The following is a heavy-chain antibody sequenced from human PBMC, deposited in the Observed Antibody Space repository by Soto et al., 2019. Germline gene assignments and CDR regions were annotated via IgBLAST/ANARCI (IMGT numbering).Heavy chain of an antibody. D-gene: IGHD3-10*01. CDR1: GGSISSGGYF. J-gene: IGHJ4*02. CDR3: ARDSGSGSRTGSGYFDY. V-gene: IGHV4-31*03. Sequence: QVQLQESGPGLVKPSQTLSLTCSVSGGSISSGGYFWVWIRQHPGKGLAWIGYIYYSGSTYYNPSLKSRVTISVDTSKNQFSLRLSSVTAADTAVYYCARDSGSGSRTGSGYFDYWGQGNLVTVSS. CDR2: IYYSGST.